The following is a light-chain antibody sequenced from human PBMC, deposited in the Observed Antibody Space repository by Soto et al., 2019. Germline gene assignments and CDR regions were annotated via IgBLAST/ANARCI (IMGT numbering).Light chain of an antibody. J-gene: IGKJ4*01. CDR3: QQRNTRPPLT. CDR1: QSVGSY. Sequence: EIVLTQSPATLSLSPGERATLSCRASQSVGSYLAWYQQKPGQAPRLLIYDASNRAPGIPARFSGSGSGTDFTLTISSLEPEDFAVYYCQQRNTRPPLTFGGGPRWRSN. V-gene: IGKV3-11*01. CDR2: DAS.